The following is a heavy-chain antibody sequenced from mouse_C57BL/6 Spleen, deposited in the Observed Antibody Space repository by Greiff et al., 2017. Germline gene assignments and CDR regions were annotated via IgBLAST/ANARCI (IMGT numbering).Heavy chain of an antibody. CDR3: ARESSSGPSYYFDY. J-gene: IGHJ2*01. V-gene: IGHV5-16*01. CDR2: INYDGSST. Sequence: DVKVEESEGGLVQPGSSMKLSCTASGFTFSDYYMAWVRQVPEKGLEWVANINYDGSSTYYLDSLKSRFIISRDNAKNILYLQMSSLKSEDTATYYCARESSSGPSYYFDYWGQGTTLTVSS. CDR1: GFTFSDYY. D-gene: IGHD3-2*02.